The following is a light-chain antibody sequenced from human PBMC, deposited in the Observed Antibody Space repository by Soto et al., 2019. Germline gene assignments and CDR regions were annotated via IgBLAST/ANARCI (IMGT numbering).Light chain of an antibody. CDR1: SSDVGGYNY. J-gene: IGLJ3*02. CDR3: VSYTTSSTLV. Sequence: QSALTQPASVSGSPGQSITISCTGTSSDVGGYNYVSWYQQHPAKAPKLMIYEVSNRPSGVSNRFSGSKSGNTASLTISWLQAEDEADYYCVSYTTSSTLVFGGGTKVTVL. CDR2: EVS. V-gene: IGLV2-14*01.